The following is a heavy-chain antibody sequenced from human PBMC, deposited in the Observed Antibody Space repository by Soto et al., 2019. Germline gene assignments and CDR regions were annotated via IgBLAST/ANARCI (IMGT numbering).Heavy chain of an antibody. CDR2: INHSGRV. D-gene: IGHD3-3*01. Sequence: PSETLSLTWVLYGGSFSGHSWTWIRPSPGKGLEWIGYINHSGRVNYSPSLKSRVTISLDTSKKQCSLSLSAVTAADTAMYYCLTRADDTDGYYRFDPWGQGTLVTVSS. J-gene: IGHJ5*01. CDR1: GGSFSGHS. CDR3: LTRADDTDGYYRFDP. V-gene: IGHV4-34*01.